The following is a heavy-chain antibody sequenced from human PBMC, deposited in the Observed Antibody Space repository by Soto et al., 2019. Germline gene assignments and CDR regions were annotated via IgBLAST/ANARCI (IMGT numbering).Heavy chain of an antibody. V-gene: IGHV3-21*01. J-gene: IGHJ5*02. Sequence: PGASLRLSCAASGYTFRSFTMHWVHQAPGKGLEWVSTISSNSAYIYYTDALRGRFTISRDNAKNSLHLQMNSLRAEDTAVYYCTRDASRDSSARGWFDPWGPGTLVTVSS. D-gene: IGHD6-13*01. CDR3: TRDASRDSSARGWFDP. CDR1: GYTFRSFT. CDR2: ISSNSAYI.